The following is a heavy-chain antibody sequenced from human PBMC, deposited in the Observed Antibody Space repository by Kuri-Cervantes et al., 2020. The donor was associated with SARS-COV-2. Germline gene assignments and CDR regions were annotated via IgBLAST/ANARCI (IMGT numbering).Heavy chain of an antibody. CDR3: ARAYRSGWYYYYGMDV. Sequence: GESLKISCAASGFTFSSYGMHWVRQAPGKGLEWVAVIWYDGSNKYYADSVKGRFTISRDNSKNTLYLQMNSLRAEDTAVYYCARAYRSGWYYYYGMDVWGQGTTVTVSS. J-gene: IGHJ6*02. CDR2: IWYDGSNK. D-gene: IGHD6-19*01. CDR1: GFTFSSYG. V-gene: IGHV3-33*01.